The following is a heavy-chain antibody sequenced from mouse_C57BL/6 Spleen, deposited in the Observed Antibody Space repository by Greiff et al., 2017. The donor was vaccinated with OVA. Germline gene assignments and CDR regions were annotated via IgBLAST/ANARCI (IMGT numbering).Heavy chain of an antibody. Sequence: EVQLQESGGGLVQPKGSLKLSCAASGFSFNTYAMNWVRQAPGKGLEWVARIRSKSNNYATYYADSVKDRFTISREDSESMLYLQMNNLKTEDTAMYYCVRHHYYGSSYAMDDWGQGTSVTVSS. J-gene: IGHJ4*01. CDR2: IRSKSNNYAT. D-gene: IGHD1-1*01. CDR3: VRHHYYGSSYAMDD. V-gene: IGHV10-1*01. CDR1: GFSFNTYA.